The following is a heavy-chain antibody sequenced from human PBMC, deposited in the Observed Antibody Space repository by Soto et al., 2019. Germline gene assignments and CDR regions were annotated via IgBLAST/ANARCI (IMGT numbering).Heavy chain of an antibody. V-gene: IGHV1-8*01. CDR1: GYTFSSYD. CDR3: ARGLKFTTPLVRGVNPYYYYYMDV. CDR2: MNPNSGDT. J-gene: IGHJ6*03. Sequence: QVQLVQSGAEVKKPGASVKVSCKASGYTFSSYDINWVRQANGQGLEWMGWMNPNSGDTNYPQKFQGRVTMTRNTSIATAYMELSSLRSEDTAVYYCARGLKFTTPLVRGVNPYYYYYMDVWGEGTTVTVSS. D-gene: IGHD3-10*01.